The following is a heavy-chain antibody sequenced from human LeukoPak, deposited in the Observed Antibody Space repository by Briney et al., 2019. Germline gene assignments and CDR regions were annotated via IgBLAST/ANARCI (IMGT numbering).Heavy chain of an antibody. J-gene: IGHJ3*02. D-gene: IGHD6-13*01. Sequence: ASVKVSCKASGYTFTGYYMHWVRRAPGQGLEWMGWINPISGGTNYAQNFQGRVTMTRDTSITTAHMELSRLRSDDTAVYYCARSSSSWYNAFDIWGQGTLVTVSS. CDR1: GYTFTGYY. CDR2: INPISGGT. V-gene: IGHV1-2*02. CDR3: ARSSSSWYNAFDI.